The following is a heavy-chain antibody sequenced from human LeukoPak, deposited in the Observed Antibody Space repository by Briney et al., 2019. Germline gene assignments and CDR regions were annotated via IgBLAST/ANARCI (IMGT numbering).Heavy chain of an antibody. CDR2: INWDGTTT. V-gene: IGHV3-43D*03. D-gene: IGHD5-18*01. Sequence: GGSLRLSCAASGFTFDDYAMHWVRQSPGKGLEWVSLINWDGTTTYHTDSVKGRFAISRDNSKNSLYLQMNSLRPEDTALYYCVKDGYTYGSLNYYMDVWGKGTTVTVSS. CDR1: GFTFDDYA. J-gene: IGHJ6*03. CDR3: VKDGYTYGSLNYYMDV.